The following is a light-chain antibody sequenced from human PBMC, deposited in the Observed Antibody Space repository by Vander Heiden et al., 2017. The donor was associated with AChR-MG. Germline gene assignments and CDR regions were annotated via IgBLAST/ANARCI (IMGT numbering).Light chain of an antibody. Sequence: EIVLTQSPATLSLSPGERATLPCRASQSVSSYLAWYQQKPGQAPRLLIYDAANRATGIPARFSGSGSGTDFTLTISSLEPEDVAVYYCQQHSNCPKYTFGQGTKLEIK. CDR3: QQHSNCPKYT. CDR1: QSVSSY. V-gene: IGKV3-11*01. CDR2: DAA. J-gene: IGKJ2*01.